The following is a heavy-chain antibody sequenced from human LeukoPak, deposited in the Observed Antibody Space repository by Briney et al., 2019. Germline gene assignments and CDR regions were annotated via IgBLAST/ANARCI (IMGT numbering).Heavy chain of an antibody. CDR3: ARLGAGIAAAVYYFDY. Sequence: SETLSLTCTVSGGSISSYYRSWIRQPPGKGLEWIGYIYYSGSTNYNPSLKSRVTISVDTSKNQFSLKLSSVAAADTAVYYCARLGAGIAAAVYYFDYWGQGTLVTVSS. V-gene: IGHV4-59*08. CDR2: IYYSGST. J-gene: IGHJ4*02. CDR1: GGSISSYY. D-gene: IGHD6-13*01.